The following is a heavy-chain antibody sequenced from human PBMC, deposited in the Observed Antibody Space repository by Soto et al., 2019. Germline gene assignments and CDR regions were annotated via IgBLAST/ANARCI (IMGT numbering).Heavy chain of an antibody. Sequence: PGGPLRLSCAASGFTFSNHYMDWVRQAPGKRLEWVAVISYDGSNKYYADSVKGRFTISRDNSKNTLYLQMNSLRAEDTAVYYCAKDGSGYGGNLYGMDVWGQGTTVTVSS. CDR1: GFTFSNHY. CDR2: ISYDGSNK. J-gene: IGHJ6*02. V-gene: IGHV3-30*18. CDR3: AKDGSGYGGNLYGMDV. D-gene: IGHD4-17*01.